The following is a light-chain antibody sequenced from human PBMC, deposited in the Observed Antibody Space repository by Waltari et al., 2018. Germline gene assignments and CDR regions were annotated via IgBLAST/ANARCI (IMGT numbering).Light chain of an antibody. V-gene: IGKV4-1*01. CDR2: WAS. CDR3: QQHYSNPLT. CDR1: PSVLYSPNNKNY. J-gene: IGKJ4*01. Sequence: DIVMTQSPDSLAVSLGERATIHCKSSPSVLYSPNNKNYLTWYQQNPGQPPKLLIYWASTRESGVPDRFSGSGSGTDFTLTITSLQAEDVAVYYCQQHYSNPLTFGGGTKVEIK.